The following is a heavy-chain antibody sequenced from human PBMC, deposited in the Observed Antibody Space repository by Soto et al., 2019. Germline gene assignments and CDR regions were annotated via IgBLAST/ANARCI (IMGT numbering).Heavy chain of an antibody. D-gene: IGHD3-9*01. CDR2: IWYDGSNK. Sequence: SGGSLRLSCAASGFTFSSYGMHWVRQAPGKGLEWVAVIWYDGSNKYYADSVKGRFTISRDNSKNTLYLQMNSLRAEDTAVYYCARVLRYFDWLPYVMDVWGQGTTVIVSS. CDR1: GFTFSSYG. J-gene: IGHJ6*02. V-gene: IGHV3-33*01. CDR3: ARVLRYFDWLPYVMDV.